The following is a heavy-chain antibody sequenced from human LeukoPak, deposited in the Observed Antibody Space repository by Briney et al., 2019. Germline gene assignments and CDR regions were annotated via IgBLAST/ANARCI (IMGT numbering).Heavy chain of an antibody. CDR3: ARRPYYYDSSGHSYWDY. CDR1: GYSFTSYW. Sequence: GESLKISCQGSGYSFTSYWIGWVRQMPGKGLEWMGIIYPGDSDTRYSPSFQGQVTISADKSISTAYLQWSSLKASDTAMYYCARRPYYYDSSGHSYWDYWGQGTLVTVSS. V-gene: IGHV5-51*01. D-gene: IGHD3-22*01. CDR2: IYPGDSDT. J-gene: IGHJ4*02.